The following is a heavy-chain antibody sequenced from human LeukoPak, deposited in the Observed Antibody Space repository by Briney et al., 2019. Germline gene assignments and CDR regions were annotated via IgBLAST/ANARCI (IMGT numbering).Heavy chain of an antibody. CDR2: IYHSGST. D-gene: IGHD3-10*01. V-gene: IGHV4-4*02. Sequence: PSETLSLTCAVSGGSISSSNWWSWVRQPPGKGLEWIGEIYHSGSTNYNPSLKSRVTISVDKSKNQFSLKLSSVTAADTAVYYCAGHSYGSGSYGAYWGQGTLVTVSS. CDR1: GGSISSSNW. J-gene: IGHJ4*02. CDR3: AGHSYGSGSYGAY.